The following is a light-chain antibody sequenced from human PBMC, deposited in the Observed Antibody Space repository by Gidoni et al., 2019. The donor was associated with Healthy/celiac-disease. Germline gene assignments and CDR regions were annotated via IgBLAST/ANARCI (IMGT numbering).Light chain of an antibody. J-gene: IGKJ4*01. CDR3: QQYGSSPRLT. CDR1: QSVSSSY. CDR2: GAS. Sequence: EIVLTQSTGTLSLSPGERATLSCRASQSVSSSYLACYQQKPGQAPRLLIYGASSRATGIPDRFSGSGSGTDFTLTISRLEPEDFAVYYCQQYGSSPRLTFGGGTKVEIK. V-gene: IGKV3-20*01.